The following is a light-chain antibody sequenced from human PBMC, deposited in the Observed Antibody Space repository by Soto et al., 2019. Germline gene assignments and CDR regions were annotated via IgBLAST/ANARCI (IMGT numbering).Light chain of an antibody. CDR1: SSDVGGYNS. Sequence: QSALTQPASVSGSPGQSITISCTGSSSDVGGYNSVSWYQQHPGKAPKLMIYDVSNRPSGVSNRFSGSKSGNTASLTISGLQAEDEADYYCSSYTSSSTVVFGGGTMVTVL. J-gene: IGLJ2*01. CDR2: DVS. CDR3: SSYTSSSTVV. V-gene: IGLV2-14*01.